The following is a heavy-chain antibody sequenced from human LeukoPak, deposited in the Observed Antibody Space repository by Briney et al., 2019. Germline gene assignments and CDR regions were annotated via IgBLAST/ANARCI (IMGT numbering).Heavy chain of an antibody. D-gene: IGHD6-13*01. V-gene: IGHV4-34*01. Sequence: PSETLSLTCAVYGGSFSGYYWSWIRQPPGKGLEWIGEINHSGSTSYNPSLKSRVTISVDTSKNQFSLKLSSVTAADTAVYYCARFGRIAAAGTGYYYMDVWGKGTTVTVSS. CDR1: GGSFSGYY. J-gene: IGHJ6*03. CDR2: INHSGST. CDR3: ARFGRIAAAGTGYYYMDV.